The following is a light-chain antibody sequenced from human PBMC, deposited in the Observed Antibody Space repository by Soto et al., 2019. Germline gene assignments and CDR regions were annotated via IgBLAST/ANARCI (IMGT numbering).Light chain of an antibody. CDR1: QRVGTS. CDR3: QQCYSYYS. V-gene: IGKV1-5*01. Sequence: DIQMTQSPSTLSASVGDRVTITCRASQRVGTSLAWHQQKPGKAPRFLIYDASTLESGVPSRFSGSGSGTEFTLTISSLQPDDSATYYCQQCYSYYSFGQGTKLEIK. J-gene: IGKJ2*03. CDR2: DAS.